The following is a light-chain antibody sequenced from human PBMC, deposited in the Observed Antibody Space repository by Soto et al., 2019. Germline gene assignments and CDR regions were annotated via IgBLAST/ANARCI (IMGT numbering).Light chain of an antibody. J-gene: IGLJ2*01. CDR3: SSYTTSSTPL. Sequence: QSALTQPASVSGSPGQSVTISCTGTSSDIGAYNYVSWYQQHPGKAPKLMIYEVSDRPSGVSTRFSGSKSGNTASLTISGLQAEDEADYYCSSYTTSSTPLFGGGTKLTVL. CDR1: SSDIGAYNY. CDR2: EVS. V-gene: IGLV2-14*01.